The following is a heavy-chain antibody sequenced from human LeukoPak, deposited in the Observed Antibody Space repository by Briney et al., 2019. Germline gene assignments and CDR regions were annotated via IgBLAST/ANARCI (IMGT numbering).Heavy chain of an antibody. D-gene: IGHD3/OR15-3a*01. V-gene: IGHV5-51*01. CDR3: VRYPAVGYDRTGLYFYYMDV. J-gene: IGHJ6*03. CDR1: GYIFTNYW. CDR2: TYPGDSDT. Sequence: GESLKISCKGSGYIFTNYWIGWVRQMPGKGLEWMGITYPGDSDTRYSPSFQGQVTISADKSINTGYLQWSSLKASDTAIYYCVRYPAVGYDRTGLYFYYMDVWGKGTTVTVSS.